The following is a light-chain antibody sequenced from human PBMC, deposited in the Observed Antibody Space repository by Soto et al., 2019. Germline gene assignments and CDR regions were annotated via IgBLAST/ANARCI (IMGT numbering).Light chain of an antibody. CDR2: DAY. J-gene: IGKJ4*01. CDR3: QQYESYSPLN. V-gene: IGKV1-5*01. CDR1: QSIRSW. Sequence: DTQMTHSPSILSASVRDRVTITWRPSQSIRSWLAWYQQKPGKAPKLLIYDAYSLESGVPSRFSGRRSGTEFTLTIAGLQPEDFATYYCQQYESYSPLNFGGGTKVDIK.